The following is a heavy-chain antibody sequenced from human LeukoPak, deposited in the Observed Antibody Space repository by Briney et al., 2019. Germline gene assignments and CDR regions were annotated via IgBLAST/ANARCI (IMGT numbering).Heavy chain of an antibody. V-gene: IGHV4-39*01. CDR2: IYYSGST. J-gene: IGHJ5*02. Sequence: SETLSLTCTVSGGSISSSSYYWGWIRQPPGKGLEWIGSIYYSGSTYYNPSLKSRVTISVDTSKNQCSLKLSSVTAADTAVYYCARPSYGVPAAMPNWFDPWGQGTLVTVSS. D-gene: IGHD2-2*01. CDR1: GGSISSSSYY. CDR3: ARPSYGVPAAMPNWFDP.